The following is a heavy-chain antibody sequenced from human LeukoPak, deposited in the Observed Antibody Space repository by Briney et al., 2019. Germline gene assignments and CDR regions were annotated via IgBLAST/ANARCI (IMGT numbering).Heavy chain of an antibody. J-gene: IGHJ4*02. CDR1: GYTFTGYY. Sequence: ASVKVSCTASGYTFTGYYMHWVRQAPGQGLEWMGWINPNSGGTNYAEKFQGRVTMTRDTSISTAYMELSRLRSDDTAVYYCARDVSSMVRGVIIHDYWGQGTLVTVSS. D-gene: IGHD3-10*01. CDR2: INPNSGGT. CDR3: ARDVSSMVRGVIIHDY. V-gene: IGHV1-2*02.